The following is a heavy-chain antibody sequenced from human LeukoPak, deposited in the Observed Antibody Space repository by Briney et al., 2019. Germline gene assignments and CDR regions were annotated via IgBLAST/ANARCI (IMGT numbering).Heavy chain of an antibody. J-gene: IGHJ6*02. CDR1: GDSVSSNSAA. D-gene: IGHD6-19*01. Sequence: SQTPSLTCAISGDSVSSNSAAWNWIRQSPSRGLEWLGRTYYRSKWYNDYAVSVKSRITINPDTSKNQFSLQLNSVPPEDTAVYYCARVVVAPVAGTSYYYYYGMDVWGQGTTVTVS. CDR3: ARVVVAPVAGTSYYYYYGMDV. CDR2: TYYRSKWYN. V-gene: IGHV6-1*01.